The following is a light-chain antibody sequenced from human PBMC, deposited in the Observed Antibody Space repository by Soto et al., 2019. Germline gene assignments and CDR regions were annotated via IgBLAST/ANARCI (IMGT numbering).Light chain of an antibody. CDR1: QNINDW. CDR3: QQYNTYSFT. V-gene: IGKV1-5*03. J-gene: IGKJ3*01. CDR2: KAS. Sequence: DIQMTQSPSILSASVGDRVTITCRASQNINDWLAWYQQKPGKAPRLLIYKASTLESGVPSRFSGSGFGTEFTLTISSLQPDDFATYYCQQYNTYSFTFGPGAKVDIK.